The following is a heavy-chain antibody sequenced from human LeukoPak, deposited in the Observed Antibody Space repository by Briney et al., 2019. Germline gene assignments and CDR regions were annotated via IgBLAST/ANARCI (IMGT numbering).Heavy chain of an antibody. J-gene: IGHJ6*02. Sequence: GGSLRLSCAASGFTFSSYAMSWVRQAPGKGLEWVSAISGSGGSTYYADSVKGRFTISRDNSKNTLYLQMNSLRAEDTAVYYCAKVGPYYDFWSGPPRPYYYYYYGMDVWGQGTTVTVSS. D-gene: IGHD3-3*01. CDR2: ISGSGGST. V-gene: IGHV3-23*01. CDR3: AKVGPYYDFWSGPPRPYYYYYYGMDV. CDR1: GFTFSSYA.